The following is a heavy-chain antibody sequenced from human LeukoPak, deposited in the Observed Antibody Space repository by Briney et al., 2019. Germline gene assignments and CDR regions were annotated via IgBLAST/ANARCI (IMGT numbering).Heavy chain of an antibody. CDR1: GYTLTELS. J-gene: IGHJ4*02. CDR3: ATKYSSGWYSFDY. D-gene: IGHD6-19*01. CDR2: FDPEDGET. Sequence: ASVKVSCKVSGYTLTELSMHWGRQAPGKGLEWMGGFDPEDGETIYAQKFQGRVTMTEDTSTDTAYMELSSLRSEDTAVYYCATKYSSGWYSFDYWGQGTLVTVSS. V-gene: IGHV1-24*01.